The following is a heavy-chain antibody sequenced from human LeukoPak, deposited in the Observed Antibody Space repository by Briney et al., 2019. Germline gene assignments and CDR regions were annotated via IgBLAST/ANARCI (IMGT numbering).Heavy chain of an antibody. CDR1: GFTFSSFD. J-gene: IGHJ4*02. CDR3: VRELPPVVSYYFDY. D-gene: IGHD2-15*01. V-gene: IGHV3-33*01. CDR2: IWSDGRSL. Sequence: QPGRSLRLSCAASGFTFSSFDMHWVRQDPGNGLEWVAAIWSDGRSLYYADSVKGRFTISRDNSKNTLYLQMNSLRAEATAVYYCVRELPPVVSYYFDYWGQGTLVTVSS.